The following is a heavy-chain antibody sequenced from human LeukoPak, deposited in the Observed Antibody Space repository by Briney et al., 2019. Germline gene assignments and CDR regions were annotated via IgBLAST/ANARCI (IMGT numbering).Heavy chain of an antibody. Sequence: GGSLRLSCAASGFTFSSYAMSWVRQAPGKGLEWVSAISGSGGSTYYADSVKGRFTISRDNSKNTLYLQMNSLRAEDTAVYYCARGSKYTSSWSRNKWFDPWGQGTLVTASS. V-gene: IGHV3-23*01. D-gene: IGHD6-13*01. CDR2: ISGSGGST. CDR3: ARGSKYTSSWSRNKWFDP. J-gene: IGHJ5*02. CDR1: GFTFSSYA.